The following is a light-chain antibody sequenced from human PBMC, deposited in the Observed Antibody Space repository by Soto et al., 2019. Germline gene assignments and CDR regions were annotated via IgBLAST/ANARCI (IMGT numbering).Light chain of an antibody. CDR2: GAS. J-gene: IGKJ1*01. Sequence: EIVMTQSPAPLSVSPGERATLSCRASQSVSSNLAWYQHKPGQAPRLLIYGASTRATDTPARFSGSGSGTEFTLTINSLQSEDFAVYYCQQYNKWPPWTFGQGTKVDIK. CDR1: QSVSSN. CDR3: QQYNKWPPWT. V-gene: IGKV3-15*01.